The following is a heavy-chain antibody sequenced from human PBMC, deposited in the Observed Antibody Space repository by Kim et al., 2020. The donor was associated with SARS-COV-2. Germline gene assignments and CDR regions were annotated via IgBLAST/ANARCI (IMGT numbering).Heavy chain of an antibody. CDR3: TTDFLPMGVY. D-gene: IGHD3-16*01. Sequence: TTDYAAPVKGRFTISRDDSKNTLYLQMNSLKTEDTAVYYCTTDFLPMGVYWGQGTLVTVSS. J-gene: IGHJ4*02. CDR2: TT. V-gene: IGHV3-15*01.